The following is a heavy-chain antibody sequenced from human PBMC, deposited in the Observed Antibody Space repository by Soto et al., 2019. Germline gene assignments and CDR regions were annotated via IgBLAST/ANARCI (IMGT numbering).Heavy chain of an antibody. CDR1: GYSFTSYG. J-gene: IGHJ6*02. D-gene: IGHD3-3*01. CDR2: ISAYNGNT. Sequence: ASVKVSCKASGYSFTSYGISWVRQAPGQGLGWMGWISAYNGNTNYAQKLQGRVTMTTDTSTSTAYMELRSLRSDDTAVYYCARDGAGITIFGVVANLYYYGMDVWGQGTTVTVSS. V-gene: IGHV1-18*01. CDR3: ARDGAGITIFGVVANLYYYGMDV.